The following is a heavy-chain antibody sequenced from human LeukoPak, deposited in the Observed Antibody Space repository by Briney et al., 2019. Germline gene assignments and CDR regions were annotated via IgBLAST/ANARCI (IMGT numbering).Heavy chain of an antibody. V-gene: IGHV4-59*11. Sequence: GSLRLSCAASGFTFSSHWMSWIRQPPGGGLEWIAYIYYSGTTNYNPSLKSRVTISVDTSKNQFSLKMSSVTAADTAVYYCARDRGSLGGFDYWGQGTLVTVSS. CDR2: IYYSGTT. CDR3: ARDRGSLGGFDY. CDR1: GFTFSSHW. D-gene: IGHD3-16*01. J-gene: IGHJ4*02.